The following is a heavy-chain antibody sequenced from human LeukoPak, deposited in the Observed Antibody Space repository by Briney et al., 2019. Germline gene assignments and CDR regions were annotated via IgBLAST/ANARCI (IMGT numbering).Heavy chain of an antibody. V-gene: IGHV3-21*01. Sequence: GGSLRLSCAASGFTFSSYTMNWVRQAPGKGLEWVSSISSSSSYIYYADSVKGRFTISRDNAKNSLYLQMNSLRAEDTAVFYCASPFRDYFGSGSYYNVDYWGQGTLVTVSS. CDR1: GFTFSSYT. CDR2: ISSSSSYI. D-gene: IGHD3-10*01. CDR3: ASPFRDYFGSGSYYNVDY. J-gene: IGHJ4*02.